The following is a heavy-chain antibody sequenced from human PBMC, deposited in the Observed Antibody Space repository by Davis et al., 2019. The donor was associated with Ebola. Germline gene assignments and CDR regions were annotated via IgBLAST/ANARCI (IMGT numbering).Heavy chain of an antibody. V-gene: IGHV3-7*01. D-gene: IGHD7-27*01. J-gene: IGHJ5*02. Sequence: GESLKISCTASGFTFSTYWMSWVRQTPGKGLEWVAHICPDGSQKYYVDSTKGRFTISRDNAENSLYLQMNSLGAEDTAIYYCLSWGSTGNHWGQGTRVSVSS. CDR3: LSWGSTGNH. CDR1: GFTFSTYW. CDR2: ICPDGSQK.